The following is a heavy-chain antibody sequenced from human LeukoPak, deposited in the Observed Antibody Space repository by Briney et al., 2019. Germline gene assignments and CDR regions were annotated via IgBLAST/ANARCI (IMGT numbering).Heavy chain of an antibody. V-gene: IGHV4-61*02. CDR2: IYTSGST. Sequence: SETLSLTCTVSGGSISSGNYYWSWIRQPAGKGLEWIGRIYTSGSTNYNPSLQSRVTMSVDTSKNQFSLKLSSVTAADTAVYYCATHGGGWFDPWGQGTLVTVSS. D-gene: IGHD3-10*01. CDR1: GGSISSGNYY. CDR3: ATHGGGWFDP. J-gene: IGHJ5*02.